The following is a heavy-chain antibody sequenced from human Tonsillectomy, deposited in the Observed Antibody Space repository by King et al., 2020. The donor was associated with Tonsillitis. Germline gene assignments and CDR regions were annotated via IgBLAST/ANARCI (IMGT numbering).Heavy chain of an antibody. CDR1: GFTFSSYA. J-gene: IGHJ4*02. CDR3: AKDLSVGYSSGWYQTFGDY. CDR2: ISGSGGST. V-gene: IGHV3-23*04. D-gene: IGHD6-19*01. Sequence: VQLVESGGGLVQPGGSLRISCAASGFTFSSYAMSWVRQAPGKGLEWVSAISGSGGSTYYADSVKGRFTISRDNSKNTLYLQMNSLRAEDTAVYYCAKDLSVGYSSGWYQTFGDYWGQGTLVTVSS.